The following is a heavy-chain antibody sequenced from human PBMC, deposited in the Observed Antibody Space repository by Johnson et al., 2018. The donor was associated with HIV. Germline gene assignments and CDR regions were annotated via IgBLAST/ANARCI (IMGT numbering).Heavy chain of an antibody. CDR1: GFTFSTYT. CDR2: ISFDENNK. V-gene: IGHV3-30-3*01. J-gene: IGHJ3*02. D-gene: IGHD5-18*01. CDR3: ARAYSYGVFDI. Sequence: QMLLVESGGDVVQPGRSLRLSCAASGFTFSTYTMHWVRQAPGKGLEWVAVISFDENNKVYADSVKGRFTISRDNAKNSLYLQMNSLRAEDTAVYYCARAYSYGVFDIWGQGTMVTVSS.